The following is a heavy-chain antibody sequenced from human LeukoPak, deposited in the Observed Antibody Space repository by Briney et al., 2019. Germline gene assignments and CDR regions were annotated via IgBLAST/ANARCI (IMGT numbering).Heavy chain of an antibody. CDR2: IYYSGSI. J-gene: IGHJ4*02. V-gene: IGHV4-28*05. CDR1: GYSISSSNW. CDR3: ARGEGGSYPYYFDY. D-gene: IGHD1-26*01. Sequence: SETLSLTCAVSGYSISSSNWWGWIRPPPGKGLEWIGYIYYSGSIYYNPSLKSRVTMSVDTSKNQFSLKLSSVTAVDTAVYYCARGEGGSYPYYFDYWGQGTLVTVSS.